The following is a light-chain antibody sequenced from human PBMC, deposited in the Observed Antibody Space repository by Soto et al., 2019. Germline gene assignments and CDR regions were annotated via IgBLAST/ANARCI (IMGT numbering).Light chain of an antibody. CDR2: GAA. V-gene: IGKV3-20*01. Sequence: EIVLRQSPGTLSLSPREGATLSCRASQSVSRNFVAWYQQQPGQAPRLLIHGAANRATGIPDRFTGSGSGTDFTLSITRLEPEDFAVYFCQQYGSSLPFGGVSKAAI. CDR3: QQYGSSLP. J-gene: IGKJ4*01. CDR1: QSVSRNF.